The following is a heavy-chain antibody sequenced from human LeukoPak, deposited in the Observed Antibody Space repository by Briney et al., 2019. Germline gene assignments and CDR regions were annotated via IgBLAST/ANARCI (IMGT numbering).Heavy chain of an antibody. V-gene: IGHV3-74*01. CDR3: ARDLRTPSDTKIAIDY. CDR1: GFTFSNYW. J-gene: IGHJ4*02. CDR2: INSDGRLT. D-gene: IGHD4-23*01. Sequence: PGGSLRLSCAASGFTFSNYWMHWVRQGPGKGLVWVSRINSDGRLTSYADSVKGRFTISRDNAKNTLYLQMNSLRAEDTAVYYCARDLRTPSDTKIAIDYWGQGTLVTVSS.